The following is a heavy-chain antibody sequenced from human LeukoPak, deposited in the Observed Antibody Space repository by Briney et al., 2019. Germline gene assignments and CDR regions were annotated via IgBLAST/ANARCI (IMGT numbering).Heavy chain of an antibody. D-gene: IGHD6-6*01. J-gene: IGHJ4*02. CDR2: ISGSGGST. Sequence: PGGSLRLSCAASGFTFSSYAMSWVRQAPGKGLEWVSAISGSGGSTYYADSVKGRFTISRDNSKNTLFLQMNSLRAEDTAVFYCARRQLADDYWGQGTLVTVSS. CDR1: GFTFSSYA. CDR3: ARRQLADDY. V-gene: IGHV3-23*01.